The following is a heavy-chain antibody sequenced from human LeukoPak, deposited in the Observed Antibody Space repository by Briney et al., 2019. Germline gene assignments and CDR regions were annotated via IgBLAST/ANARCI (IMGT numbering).Heavy chain of an antibody. V-gene: IGHV3-30*02. CDR1: GFTFRNYG. Sequence: PGGSLRLSCVASGFTFRNYGMHWVRQAPGKGLEWVAFIRHDGSTKYYADSVKGRFTISRDNSKNTLYLQMSSLRAEDAAIYYCGKDHYGGNAGAEYFQYWGQGTLVTVSS. CDR2: IRHDGSTK. CDR3: GKDHYGGNAGAEYFQY. D-gene: IGHD2-21*01. J-gene: IGHJ1*01.